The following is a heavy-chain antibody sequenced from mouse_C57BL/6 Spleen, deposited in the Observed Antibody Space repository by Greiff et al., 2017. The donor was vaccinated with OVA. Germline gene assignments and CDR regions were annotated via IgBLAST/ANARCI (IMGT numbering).Heavy chain of an antibody. CDR2: IHPSDSDT. D-gene: IGHD3-2*02. Sequence: QVQLQQPGAELVKPGASVKVSCKASGYTFTSYWMHWVKQRPGQGLEWIGRIHPSDSDTNYNQKFKGKATLTVDKSSSTAYMQLSSLTSEASAVYDCAIAPTAQATGFAYWGQGTLVTVSA. CDR1: GYTFTSYW. CDR3: AIAPTAQATGFAY. J-gene: IGHJ3*01. V-gene: IGHV1-74*01.